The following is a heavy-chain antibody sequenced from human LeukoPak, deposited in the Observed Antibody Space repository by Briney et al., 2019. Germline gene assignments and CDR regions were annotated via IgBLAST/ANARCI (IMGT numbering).Heavy chain of an antibody. V-gene: IGHV1-2*02. D-gene: IGHD3-22*01. CDR2: VNPKSGGT. CDR3: ARWDYYDTSAYSGDFDY. CDR1: GYTFTGYY. Sequence: GASVKVSCKTSGYTFTGYYMHWVRQAPGQGLEWMGWVNPKSGGTKYAQKFQGRVTMTRDTSISTVYMELSSLRSDDTAVYYCARWDYYDTSAYSGDFDYWGQGTLVTVSS. J-gene: IGHJ4*02.